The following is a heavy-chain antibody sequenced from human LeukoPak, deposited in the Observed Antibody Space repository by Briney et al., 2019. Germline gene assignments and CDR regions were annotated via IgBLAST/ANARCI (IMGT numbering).Heavy chain of an antibody. Sequence: PGGSLRLSCAASGFTFKSDAMNWVRQAPGKGLEWVSVISGSGGSTYYADSVKGRFTISRDNSKNTLYLQTNSLRAEDTAVYYCAKLGVQQLVSPSIWGQGTMVTVSS. CDR3: AKLGVQQLVSPSI. J-gene: IGHJ3*02. D-gene: IGHD6-6*01. CDR1: GFTFKSDA. CDR2: ISGSGGST. V-gene: IGHV3-23*01.